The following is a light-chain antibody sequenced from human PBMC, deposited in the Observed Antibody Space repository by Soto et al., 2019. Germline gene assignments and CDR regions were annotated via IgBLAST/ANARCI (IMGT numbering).Light chain of an antibody. Sequence: EIVLTQSPGTLSLSPGERAILSCRASQSLSSTRLAWHQQKRGQAPRLLIYDTSTRATGVPDRFSGSGSGKDFPLTIRRLEPEDSAMYFCQQYVSSPATFGQGTKVEIK. CDR1: QSLSSTR. CDR2: DTS. V-gene: IGKV3-20*01. CDR3: QQYVSSPAT. J-gene: IGKJ1*01.